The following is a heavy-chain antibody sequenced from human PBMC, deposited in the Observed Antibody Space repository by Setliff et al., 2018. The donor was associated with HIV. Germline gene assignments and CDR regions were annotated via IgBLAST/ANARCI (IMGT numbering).Heavy chain of an antibody. J-gene: IGHJ4*02. CDR3: ARAYYDSVWGSHRYRFYYFDY. CDR2: IVVGSGNT. CDR1: GFTFTTST. D-gene: IGHD3-16*02. Sequence: SVKVSCKTSGFTFTTSTMQWVRQARGQRLEWIGWIVVGSGNTNYAQKFQERVTITRDMSTNTAYMELSSLRFEDAAVYYCARAYYDSVWGSHRYRFYYFDYWGQGSLVTVSS. V-gene: IGHV1-58*02.